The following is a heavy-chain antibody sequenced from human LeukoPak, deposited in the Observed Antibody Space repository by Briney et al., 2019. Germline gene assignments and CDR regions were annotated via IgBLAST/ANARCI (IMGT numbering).Heavy chain of an antibody. CDR1: GYTFTAYY. V-gene: IGHV1-2*02. D-gene: IGHD2-15*01. CDR3: ASEAFCVGGSCQLHRVAS. Sequence: ASVNVSCKASGYTFTAYYMHWVRQAPGQGLEWMGWIDANSGDTKYAQKSQGRVTITRDTSIGTAYMELNSLISDDTAVYYCASEAFCVGGSCQLHRVASWGPGTQVTVSS. J-gene: IGHJ4*02. CDR2: IDANSGDT.